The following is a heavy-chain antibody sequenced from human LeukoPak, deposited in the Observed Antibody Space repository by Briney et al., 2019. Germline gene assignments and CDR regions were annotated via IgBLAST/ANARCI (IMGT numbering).Heavy chain of an antibody. Sequence: GASVKVSCKASGYTFASFGITWVRQAPGQGLEWMGWINTHNGDTNYAQKLQGRVTMTTDTSTSTAYMELRSLRSDDTAVYYCARDPTVAAAGIEEWWAAYYYYMDVWGKGTTVTVSS. J-gene: IGHJ6*03. CDR1: GYTFASFG. V-gene: IGHV1-18*01. CDR2: INTHNGDT. CDR3: ARDPTVAAAGIEEWWAAYYYYMDV. D-gene: IGHD6-13*01.